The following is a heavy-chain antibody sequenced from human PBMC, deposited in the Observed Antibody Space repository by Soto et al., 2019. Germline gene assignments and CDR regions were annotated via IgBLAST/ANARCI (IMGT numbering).Heavy chain of an antibody. CDR3: SGSYSYYGMDV. V-gene: IGHV1-3*05. D-gene: IGHD3-10*01. J-gene: IGHJ6*02. CDR2: INAGNGNT. CDR1: GCTFTSYA. Sequence: QVQLVQSGAEEKKPGASVKVSCKASGCTFTSYAMHWVRQAPGQRLEWMGWINAGNGNTKYSQKFQGRVTITRDTSASTAYMELSSLRSEDTAVYYCSGSYSYYGMDVWGQGTTVTVSS.